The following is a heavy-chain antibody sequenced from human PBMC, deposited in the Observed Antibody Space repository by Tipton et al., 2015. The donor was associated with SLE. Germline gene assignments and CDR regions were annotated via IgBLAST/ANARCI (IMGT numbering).Heavy chain of an antibody. Sequence: LRLSCTVSGASISSVHYYWSWIRQPAGKGLEWIGRIYSSGSTNSNPSLKSRLTLSIDTSKNQFSLNLSSVTAADTAVYYCARVTSIFGVVADYFDYWGQGTLVTVSS. J-gene: IGHJ4*02. CDR1: GASISSVHYY. CDR2: IYSSGST. CDR3: ARVTSIFGVVADYFDY. V-gene: IGHV4-61*02. D-gene: IGHD3-3*01.